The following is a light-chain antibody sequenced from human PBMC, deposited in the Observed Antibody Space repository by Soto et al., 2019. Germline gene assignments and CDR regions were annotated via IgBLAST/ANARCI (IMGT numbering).Light chain of an antibody. J-gene: IGKJ1*01. CDR1: QSVNSDY. Sequence: EIVLTQSPGTLSLFPGERATLSCRATQSVNSDYLAWYQQKPGQAPRLLIYIASRRATGIPDRFSGGGSGTDFTLTINRLEPEDFAVYYCQQCGTSPSTFGQGTKVEIK. CDR2: IAS. V-gene: IGKV3-20*01. CDR3: QQCGTSPST.